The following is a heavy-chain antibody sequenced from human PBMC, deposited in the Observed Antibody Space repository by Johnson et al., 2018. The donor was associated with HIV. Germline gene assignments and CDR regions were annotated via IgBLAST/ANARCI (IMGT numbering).Heavy chain of an antibody. Sequence: QVQLVESGGGVVQPGGSLRLSCVASGFTFSNYPIQWVRQAPGKGPEWVAVISYDGSNKYYADSVKGRYTISRDNSKNTLYLQMNSLRAEDTAVYYCARAPSEGCSGGSCYPWAFDIWGQGTMVTVSS. CDR2: ISYDGSNK. CDR3: ARAPSEGCSGGSCYPWAFDI. V-gene: IGHV3-30-3*01. CDR1: GFTFSNYP. J-gene: IGHJ3*02. D-gene: IGHD2-15*01.